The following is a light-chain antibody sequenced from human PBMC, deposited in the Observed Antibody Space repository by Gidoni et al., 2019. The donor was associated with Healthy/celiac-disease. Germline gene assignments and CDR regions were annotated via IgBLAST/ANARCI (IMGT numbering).Light chain of an antibody. V-gene: IGKV1-5*01. CDR3: QQYNSYSGT. J-gene: IGKJ1*01. Sequence: EIQMTQSPSTLSASVGDRVTITCRASQSISSGLNWYQQKPGKAPTLLIYYASCLESGVTSRFSDSGSGTEFTLTISSLQPDDFATYYCQQYNSYSGTFGQGTKVEIK. CDR2: YAS. CDR1: QSISSG.